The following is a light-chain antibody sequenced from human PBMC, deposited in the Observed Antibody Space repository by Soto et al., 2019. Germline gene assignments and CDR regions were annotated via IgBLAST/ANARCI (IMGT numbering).Light chain of an antibody. CDR2: DAS. CDR1: QGISSA. V-gene: IGKV1-13*02. J-gene: IGKJ5*01. Sequence: AIPLTQSPSSLSASVGDRVTITCRASQGISSALAWYQQKPGKAPKLLIYDASSLESGVPSRFSGSGSGTDFTLAISSLQPEDFATYYCQQFNSYPQTFGQGTRLEIK. CDR3: QQFNSYPQT.